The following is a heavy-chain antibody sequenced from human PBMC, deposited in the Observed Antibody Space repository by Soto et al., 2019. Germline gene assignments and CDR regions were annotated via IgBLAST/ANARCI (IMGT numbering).Heavy chain of an antibody. V-gene: IGHV1-69*12. CDR2: IIPIFGTA. CDR3: SRDGGVYDYSPFDY. D-gene: IGHD4-4*01. CDR1: GGTFNSYA. J-gene: IGHJ4*02. Sequence: HVQLVQSGAEVKKPGSSVQVSCKASGGTFNSYAISWVRQAPGQGLEWMGGIIPIFGTANYAQKFQGRVTITADESTSTAYMELSSLRSEDTAVYYCSRDGGVYDYSPFDYWGQGTLVTVSS.